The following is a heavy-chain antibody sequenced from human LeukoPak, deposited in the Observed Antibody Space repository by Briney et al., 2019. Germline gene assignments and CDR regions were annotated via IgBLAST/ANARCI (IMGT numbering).Heavy chain of an antibody. CDR1: GASISTSY. CDR2: IHYSGDI. D-gene: IGHD6-6*01. V-gene: IGHV4-59*01. Sequence: SETLSLTCTVSGASISTSYWYWIRQPPGKGLEWIGYIHYSGDINYNPSLKSRVTISAYTSKNQLSLKLSSVTAADTAVYYCARDQYISSPIFHYWGQGILVTVSS. CDR3: ARDQYISSPIFHY. J-gene: IGHJ4*02.